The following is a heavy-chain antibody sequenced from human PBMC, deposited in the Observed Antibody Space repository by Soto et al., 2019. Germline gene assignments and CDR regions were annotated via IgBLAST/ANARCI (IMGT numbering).Heavy chain of an antibody. D-gene: IGHD3-10*01. CDR3: ARGSLMVRGVRLPPNWFDP. Sequence: QLQLQESGSGLVKPSQTLSLTCAVSGGSMGSGGYSWSWIRQSPGKSLEWLGHINYAGSPYYNPSLRGRVTMSVGRSRNQFSLTLNSVTAADTAKYYCARGSLMVRGVRLPPNWFDPWGQGIPVTVSS. CDR1: GGSMGSGGYS. CDR2: INYAGSP. V-gene: IGHV4-30-2*06. J-gene: IGHJ5*02.